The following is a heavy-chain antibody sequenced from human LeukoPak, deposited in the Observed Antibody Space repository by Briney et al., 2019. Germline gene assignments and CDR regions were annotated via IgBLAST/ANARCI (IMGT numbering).Heavy chain of an antibody. V-gene: IGHV4-39*01. J-gene: IGHJ5*02. CDR3: ARRRNTRDANWFDP. CDR1: GGSISSSSYY. CDR2: IYYSGTT. Sequence: SETLSLTCTVSGGSISSSSYYWGWIRQPPGTGLEWIGSIYYSGTTYYNPSLKSRVTISVDTSKNQFSLKLSSVTAADTAVYYCARRRNTRDANWFDPWGQGTLVTVSS.